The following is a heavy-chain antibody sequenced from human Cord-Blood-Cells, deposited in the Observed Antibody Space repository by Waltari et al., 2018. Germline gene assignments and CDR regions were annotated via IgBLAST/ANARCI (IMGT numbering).Heavy chain of an antibody. CDR1: GLSVGWYG. V-gene: IGHV3-33*01. CDR2: IWYDGSNK. D-gene: IGHD6-13*01. CDR3: ARDRQLVLDY. J-gene: IGHJ4*02. Sequence: QVQLVESGGGVVQPGRSLRLSRAGTGLSVGWYGMDWVRQAPGKGLEWVAVIWYDGSNKYYADSVKGRFTISRDNSKNTLYLQMNSLRAEDTAVYYCARDRQLVLDYWGQGTLVTVSS.